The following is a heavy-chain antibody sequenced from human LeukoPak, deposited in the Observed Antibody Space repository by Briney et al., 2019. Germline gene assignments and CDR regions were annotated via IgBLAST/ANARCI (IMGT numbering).Heavy chain of an antibody. D-gene: IGHD6-13*01. CDR2: IRSDGSDK. J-gene: IGHJ4*02. Sequence: PGGSLRLSCAASGFTFSNYAMHWVRQAPGKGLEWVALIRSDGSDKYYADSVKGRFTISRDNSKNTVFLQMNSLRAEDTAVYYCAKDIAAAGGPCAYWGRGTLVTVSS. CDR1: GFTFSNYA. CDR3: AKDIAAAGGPCAY. V-gene: IGHV3-30*02.